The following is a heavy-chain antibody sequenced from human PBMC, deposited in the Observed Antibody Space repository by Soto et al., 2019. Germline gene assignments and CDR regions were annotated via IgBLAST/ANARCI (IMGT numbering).Heavy chain of an antibody. CDR2: ISGSGGST. J-gene: IGHJ6*02. Sequence: LRLSCAASGFTFSSYAMSWVRQAPGKGLEWVSAISGSGGSTYYADSVKGQFTTSRDNSKNTLYLQMNSLRAEDTAVYYCAKDRTPYDYPNPNPPYGMDVWGQGTTVTVSS. CDR1: GFTFSSYA. V-gene: IGHV3-23*01. CDR3: AKDRTPYDYPNPNPPYGMDV. D-gene: IGHD4-17*01.